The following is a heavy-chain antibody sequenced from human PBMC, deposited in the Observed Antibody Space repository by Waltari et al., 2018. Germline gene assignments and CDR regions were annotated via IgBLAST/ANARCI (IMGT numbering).Heavy chain of an antibody. CDR3: ARGVVPPHTIVVNWFDP. J-gene: IGHJ5*02. CDR1: GYTFTDYA. V-gene: IGHV7-4-1*02. Sequence: QAQLAQSGSELKKPGAAVKISCKASGYTFTDYAINLLRQAPGQGLELMGWITSNTCNPTYAQCFTGRFVFSLDTSVSTAYLQITSLKTEDSAVYYCARGVVPPHTIVVNWFDPWGQGTLVTVSS. D-gene: IGHD2-2*01. CDR2: ITSNTCNP.